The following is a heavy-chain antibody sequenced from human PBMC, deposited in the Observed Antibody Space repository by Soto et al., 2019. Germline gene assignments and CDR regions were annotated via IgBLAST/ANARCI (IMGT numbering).Heavy chain of an antibody. V-gene: IGHV5-51*01. D-gene: IGHD5-12*01. J-gene: IGHJ6*02. CDR3: ARLKAVVTIHYYYYYGMDV. CDR2: IYPGDSDT. Sequence: GESLKISCKGSGYSFTSYWIGWVRQMPGKGLEWMGIIYPGDSDTRYSPSFQGQVTISADKSISTAYLQWSSLKASDTAMYYCARLKAVVTIHYYYYYGMDVWGQVTTVTVSS. CDR1: GYSFTSYW.